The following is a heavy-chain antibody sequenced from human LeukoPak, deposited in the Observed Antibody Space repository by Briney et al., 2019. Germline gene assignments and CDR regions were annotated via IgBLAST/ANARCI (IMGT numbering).Heavy chain of an antibody. V-gene: IGHV3-23*01. Sequence: GGSLRLSCAASGFTFSSYAMSWVRQAPGKGLEWVSAISGSGGSTYYADSVKGRFTISRDNSKNTLYLQMNSLRAEDTAVYYCARDSGASYSSGWYDFDYWGQGTLVTVSS. J-gene: IGHJ4*02. D-gene: IGHD6-19*01. CDR3: ARDSGASYSSGWYDFDY. CDR2: ISGSGGST. CDR1: GFTFSSYA.